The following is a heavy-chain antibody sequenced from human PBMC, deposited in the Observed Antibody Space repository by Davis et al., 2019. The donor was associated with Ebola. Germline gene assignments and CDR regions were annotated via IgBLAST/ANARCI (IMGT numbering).Heavy chain of an antibody. J-gene: IGHJ4*02. CDR2: INHSGST. Sequence: SETLSLTCTVSGGSISSSSYYWGWIRQPPGKGLEWIGEINHSGSTNYNPSLKSRVTISVDTSKNQFSLKLSSVTAADTAVYYCARRTYYYDSSGYWFDYWGQGTLVTVSS. CDR3: ARRTYYYDSSGYWFDY. V-gene: IGHV4-39*01. CDR1: GGSISSSSYY. D-gene: IGHD3-22*01.